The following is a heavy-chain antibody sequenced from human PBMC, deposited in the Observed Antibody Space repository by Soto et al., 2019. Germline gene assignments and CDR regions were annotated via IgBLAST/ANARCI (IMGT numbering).Heavy chain of an antibody. CDR2: FYPDDSDS. V-gene: IGHV5-51*01. D-gene: IGHD3-10*01. Sequence: PGESLKISCQASGYRFTDYWIGWVRQTPGRGLEWMGIFYPDDSDSRYNPSFRGQVNFSADKSISTAYLQWSSLKASDTAMYYCARPGGDYWGQGTLVTVSS. J-gene: IGHJ4*02. CDR3: ARPGGDY. CDR1: GYRFTDYW.